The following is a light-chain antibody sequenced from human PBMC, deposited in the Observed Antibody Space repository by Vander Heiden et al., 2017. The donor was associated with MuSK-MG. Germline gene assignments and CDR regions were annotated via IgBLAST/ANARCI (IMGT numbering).Light chain of an antibody. Sequence: SVLTQPPSSSAPPGPRVIISCSGSRFNIGSNSIPWYQQFTGTAPKLLIYSSNQRPAGVPDRFAGSKSVTSAALAISGLQSDDEAEYFCAAWDDSLNALIFGGGTSLTAL. CDR3: AAWDDSLNALI. CDR2: SSN. CDR1: RFNIGSNS. V-gene: IGLV1-44*01. J-gene: IGLJ2*01.